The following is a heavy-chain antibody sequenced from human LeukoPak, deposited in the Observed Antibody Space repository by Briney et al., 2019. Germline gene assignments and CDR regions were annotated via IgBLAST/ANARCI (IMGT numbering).Heavy chain of an antibody. CDR1: NGSLSEYY. CDR3: AGWNAHYHFFDY. Sequence: SETLSLTCAVYNGSLSEYYWSWTRQPPGKGLEWIGEINHSGSTTYNPSLQSRVTMSVDTSKNQFSLEVSSVTAADTAVYYCAGWNAHYHFFDYWVPGIPLTVSS. J-gene: IGHJ4*02. D-gene: IGHD4/OR15-4a*01. V-gene: IGHV4-34*01. CDR2: INHSGST.